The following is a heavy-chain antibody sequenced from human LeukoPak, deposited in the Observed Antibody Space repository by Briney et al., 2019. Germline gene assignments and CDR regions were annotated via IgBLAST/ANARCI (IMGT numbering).Heavy chain of an antibody. J-gene: IGHJ4*02. V-gene: IGHV3-30*02. CDR2: IRYDGSNK. D-gene: IGHD3-9*01. Sequence: PGGSLRLSCAASGFTFSSYGMHWVRQAPGKGLEWVAFIRYDGSNKYYADSVKGRFTISRDNSKNTLYLQMNSLRAEDTAVYYCAKDGGSRHVLRCFDWPQRIDYWGQGTLVTVSS. CDR3: AKDGGSRHVLRCFDWPQRIDY. CDR1: GFTFSSYG.